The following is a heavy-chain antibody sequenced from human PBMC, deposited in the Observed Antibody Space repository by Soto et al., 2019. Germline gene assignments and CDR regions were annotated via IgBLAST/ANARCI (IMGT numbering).Heavy chain of an antibody. CDR1: GFTFSSYA. CDR3: AGGEGDGSWHYYYGMDV. Sequence: PGGSLRLSCAASGFTFSSYAMHWVRQAPGKGLEWVAVISYDGSNKYYADSVKGRFTISRDNSKNTLYLQMNSLRAEDTAVYYCAGGEGDGSWHYYYGMDVWGQGTTVTVSS. V-gene: IGHV3-30-3*01. CDR2: ISYDGSNK. D-gene: IGHD6-13*01. J-gene: IGHJ6*02.